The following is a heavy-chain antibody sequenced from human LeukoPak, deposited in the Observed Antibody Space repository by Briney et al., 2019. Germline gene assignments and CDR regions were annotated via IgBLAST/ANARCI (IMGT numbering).Heavy chain of an antibody. V-gene: IGHV3-48*03. Sequence: GGSLRLSCAASGFTFSSYEMNWVRQAPGKGLEWVSYISSSGSTIYYADSVKGRFTISRDNAKNSLYLQMNSLRAEDTALYYCARSYATGYSYGYDYWGQGTLVTVSS. CDR1: GFTFSSYE. CDR2: ISSSGSTI. J-gene: IGHJ4*02. CDR3: ARSYATGYSYGYDY. D-gene: IGHD5-18*01.